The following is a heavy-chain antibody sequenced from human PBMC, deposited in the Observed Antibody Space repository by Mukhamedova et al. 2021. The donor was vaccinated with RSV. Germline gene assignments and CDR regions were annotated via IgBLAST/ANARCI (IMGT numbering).Heavy chain of an antibody. CDR2: ISYDGSNK. V-gene: IGHV3-30*03. CDR3: ARRAMAYLYYYYYYMDV. D-gene: IGHD5-18*01. Sequence: GLEWVAVISYDGSNKYYADSVKGRFTISRDNSKNTLYLQMNSLRAEDTAVYYCARRAMAYLYYYYYYMDVWGKGTTVTVSS. J-gene: IGHJ6*03.